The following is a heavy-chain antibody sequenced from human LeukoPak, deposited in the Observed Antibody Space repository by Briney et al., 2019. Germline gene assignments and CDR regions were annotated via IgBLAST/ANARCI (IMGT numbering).Heavy chain of an antibody. CDR3: VREEDCSSTSCYTGY. J-gene: IGHJ4*02. Sequence: SVKVSCKASGGTFSSYAISWVRQAPGQGLEWMGGIIPIFGTANYAQKFQGRVTITADESTSTAYMELSSLRSEDTAVYYCVREEDCSSTSCYTGYWGQGTLVTVSS. CDR2: IIPIFGTA. V-gene: IGHV1-69*01. CDR1: GGTFSSYA. D-gene: IGHD2-2*02.